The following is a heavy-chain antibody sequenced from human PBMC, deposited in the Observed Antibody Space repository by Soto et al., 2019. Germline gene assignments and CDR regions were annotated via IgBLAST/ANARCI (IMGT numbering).Heavy chain of an antibody. CDR2: IYYSGIT. J-gene: IGHJ4*02. CDR1: GGSISSGGYY. D-gene: IGHD1-26*01. V-gene: IGHV4-31*03. CDR3: ARDRELAQYFDY. Sequence: QVQLQESGPGLVKPSQTLSLTCTVSGGSISSGGYYWSWIRQHPGKGLEWIGYIYYSGITYYNPSLKSRVTISVDTSKHQFSLKLSSVTAADTAVYYCARDRELAQYFDYWGQGTLVTVSS.